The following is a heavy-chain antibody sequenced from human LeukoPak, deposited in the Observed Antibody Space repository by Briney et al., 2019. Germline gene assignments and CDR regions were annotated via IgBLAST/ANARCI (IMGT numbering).Heavy chain of an antibody. CDR3: ARGTSIAAAPT. Sequence: PSETLSLTCTVSGGSISSYYWSWIRQSPGKGLEWIGYIYYSGSTSYNPSLKSRVTISVDTSKNQFSLKLSSVTAADTAVYYCARGTSIAAAPTWGQGTLVTVSS. CDR1: GGSISSYY. D-gene: IGHD6-13*01. CDR2: IYYSGST. V-gene: IGHV4-59*01. J-gene: IGHJ5*02.